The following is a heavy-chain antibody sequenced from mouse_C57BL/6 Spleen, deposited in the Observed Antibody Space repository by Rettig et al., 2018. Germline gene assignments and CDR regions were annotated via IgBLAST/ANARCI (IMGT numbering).Heavy chain of an antibody. V-gene: IGHV1-18*01. Sequence: YTFTDYNMDWVKQSHGKSLEWIGDINPNNGGNIYNQKFKGKATLTVDKSSSTAYMELRSLTSEDTAVYYCARNSNYWYFDVWGTGTTVTVSS. CDR2: INPNNGGN. CDR1: YTFTDYN. J-gene: IGHJ1*03. CDR3: ARNSNYWYFDV. D-gene: IGHD2-5*01.